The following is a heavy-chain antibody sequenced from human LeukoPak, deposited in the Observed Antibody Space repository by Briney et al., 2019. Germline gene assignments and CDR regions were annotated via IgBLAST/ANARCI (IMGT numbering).Heavy chain of an antibody. CDR2: IYYSGST. Sequence: SETLSLTCIVSGGSISSSSYYWCWMRQPPGKGLEWIGSIYYSGSTYYNPSFKSRVTISVDTSKNRFSLKLSSVTAADTAVYYCARHKGAQYFDYWGQGSLVTVSS. CDR1: GGSISSSSYY. D-gene: IGHD2/OR15-2a*01. CDR3: ARHKGAQYFDY. V-gene: IGHV4-39*01. J-gene: IGHJ4*02.